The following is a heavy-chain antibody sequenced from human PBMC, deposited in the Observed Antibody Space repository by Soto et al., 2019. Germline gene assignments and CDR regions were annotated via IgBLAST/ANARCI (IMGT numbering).Heavy chain of an antibody. J-gene: IGHJ4*02. V-gene: IGHV4-61*01. CDR2: IYYSGST. Sequence: QVQLQESGPGLVKPSETLSLTCTVSGGSVSSGSYYWSWIRQPPGKGLEWIGYIYYSGSTNYNPSLKGRVTISVDTSKNQFSLKLSSVTAADTAVDYCARMVTAIYDYWGQGTLVTVSS. CDR3: ARMVTAIYDY. CDR1: GGSVSSGSYY. D-gene: IGHD2-21*02.